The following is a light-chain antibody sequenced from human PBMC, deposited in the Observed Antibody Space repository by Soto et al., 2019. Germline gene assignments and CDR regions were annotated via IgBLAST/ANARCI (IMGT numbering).Light chain of an antibody. CDR3: QQYGSSPLT. CDR2: GAS. J-gene: IGKJ4*01. Sequence: EIVLTQSPGTLSLSPGERATLSCRASQIVRSNELAWYQQKPGQAPGLLIYGASSRDTAIPDRVSGSGSETDFTLTISRLEPDDFAVYYCQQYGSSPLTFGGGTKVEF. CDR1: QIVRSNE. V-gene: IGKV3-20*01.